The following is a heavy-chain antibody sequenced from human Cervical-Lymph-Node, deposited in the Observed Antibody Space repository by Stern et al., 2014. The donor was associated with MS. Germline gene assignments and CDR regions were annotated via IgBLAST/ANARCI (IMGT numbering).Heavy chain of an antibody. V-gene: IGHV1-24*01. CDR3: ATVFGNTTEQLVYYYYGMDV. CDR1: GYTLTELS. D-gene: IGHD6-6*01. J-gene: IGHJ6*02. Sequence: VQLVESGAEVKKPGASVKVSCKVSGYTLTELSIHWVRQAPGKGLEWMGGFDPEDGETIYAERFQGRVTMTEDTSTETAYMELSSLRSEDTAVYYCATVFGNTTEQLVYYYYGMDVWGQGTTVTVSS. CDR2: FDPEDGET.